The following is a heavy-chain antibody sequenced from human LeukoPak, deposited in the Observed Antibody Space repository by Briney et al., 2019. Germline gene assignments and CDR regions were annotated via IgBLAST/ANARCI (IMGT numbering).Heavy chain of an antibody. D-gene: IGHD2-2*01. V-gene: IGHV4-34*01. CDR1: GGSFNGYH. Sequence: PSETLSLPCEVNGGSFNGYHWTWIRQSPGKGLEWIGEINDSGSPIYSPSLRSRLTISVDTSKNQFSVTLTSVTVADTAVYYCARGPHQHWPLGQFWGQGSLVTVSS. J-gene: IGHJ4*02. CDR3: ARGPHQHWPLGQF. CDR2: INDSGSP.